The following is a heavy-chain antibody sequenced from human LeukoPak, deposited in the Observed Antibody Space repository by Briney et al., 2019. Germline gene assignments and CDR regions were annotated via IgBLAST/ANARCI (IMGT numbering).Heavy chain of an antibody. D-gene: IGHD5-12*01. CDR2: IIGSSGST. J-gene: IGHJ4*02. Sequence: GGSLRLSCVASGFSFNNYAMNWVRQAPGKGPKWVSLIIGSSGSTFYADSVKGRFTISRDKSKNTLYLQMNGLGAEDTAVYYCAKGDYDYIEIAYFEYWGQGSLVTVSS. CDR1: GFSFNNYA. V-gene: IGHV3-23*01. CDR3: AKGDYDYIEIAYFEY.